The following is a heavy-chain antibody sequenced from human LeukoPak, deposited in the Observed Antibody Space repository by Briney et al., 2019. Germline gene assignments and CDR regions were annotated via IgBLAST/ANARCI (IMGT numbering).Heavy chain of an antibody. CDR3: TRDGGSWSHLDY. V-gene: IGHV3-73*01. D-gene: IGHD2-15*01. J-gene: IGHJ4*02. Sequence: GGSLRLSCAGFGFILSDCAIHWVRQASGKGLEWVGRIDTRDKGSATAYAASVRGRFAISRDDSESTAYLQMTGLKTEDTAVYFCTRDGGSWSHLDYWGQGALVTVSS. CDR2: IDTRDKGSAT. CDR1: GFILSDCA.